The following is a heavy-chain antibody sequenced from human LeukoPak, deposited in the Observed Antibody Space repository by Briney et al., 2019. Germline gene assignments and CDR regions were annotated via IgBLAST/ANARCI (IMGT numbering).Heavy chain of an antibody. CDR1: EFIFRSYG. D-gene: IGHD6-13*01. CDR3: AKDSQKETAADNWFDP. V-gene: IGHV3-30*18. J-gene: IGHJ5*02. CDR2: ISDDGRIT. Sequence: GRSLRLSCVVSEFIFRSYGMHWVRQAPGKGLEWVAVISDDGRITYYAGSVKGRFAISRDNSKNTLYLQMNSLRAEDTAVYYCAKDSQKETAADNWFDPWGQGTLVTVSS.